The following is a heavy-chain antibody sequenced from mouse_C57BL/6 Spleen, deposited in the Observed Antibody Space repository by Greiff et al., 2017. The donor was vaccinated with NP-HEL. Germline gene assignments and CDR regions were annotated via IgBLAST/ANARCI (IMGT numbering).Heavy chain of an antibody. CDR1: GFTFSSYA. CDR2: ISDGGSYT. CDR3: ARVSLTGTWFAY. Sequence: DVQLVESGGGLVKPGGSLKLSCAASGFTFSSYAMSWVRQTPEKRLEWVATISDGGSYTYYPDNVKGRFTISRDNAKNNLYLQMSHLKSEDTAMYYCARVSLTGTWFAYWGQGTLVTVSA. V-gene: IGHV5-4*01. D-gene: IGHD4-1*01. J-gene: IGHJ3*01.